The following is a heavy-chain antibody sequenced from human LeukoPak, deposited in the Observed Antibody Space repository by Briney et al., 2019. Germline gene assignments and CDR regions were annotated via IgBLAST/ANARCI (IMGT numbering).Heavy chain of an antibody. Sequence: ASVKVSCKASGYTFTSYGISWVRQAPGQGLEWMGWISAYNGNTNYAQKLQDRVTMTTDTSTSTAYMELRGLRSDDTAVYYCARDISCSGGSCYVRGAFDIWGQGTMVTVSS. CDR3: ARDISCSGGSCYVRGAFDI. V-gene: IGHV1-18*01. D-gene: IGHD2-15*01. J-gene: IGHJ3*02. CDR1: GYTFTSYG. CDR2: ISAYNGNT.